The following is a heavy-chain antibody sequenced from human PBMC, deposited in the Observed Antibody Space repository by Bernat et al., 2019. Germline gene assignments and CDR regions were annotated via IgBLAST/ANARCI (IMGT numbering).Heavy chain of an antibody. V-gene: IGHV4-39*01. J-gene: IGHJ4*02. CDR1: GDSISSSNYY. CDR2: SYYSGST. CDR3: ARQEGESYYFDC. Sequence: QLQLQESGPGPVKPSETLSLTCTVSGDSISSSNYYWGWIRQPPGKGLEWIGTSYYSGSTYYNPSLKSRVTISVDTSKNQFSLKVSSVTAADTAVYYCARQEGESYYFDCWGQGTLVTVSS. D-gene: IGHD1-26*01.